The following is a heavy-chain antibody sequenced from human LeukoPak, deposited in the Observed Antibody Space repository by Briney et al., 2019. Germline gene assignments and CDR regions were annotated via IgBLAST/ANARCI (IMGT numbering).Heavy chain of an antibody. D-gene: IGHD6-13*01. J-gene: IGHJ4*02. CDR2: ISYDGSNK. CDR3: AREAGRRIAAAGPDFDY. Sequence: GGSLRLSCAASGFTFSSYAMHWVRQAPGKGLEWEAVISYDGSNKYYADSVKGRFTISRDNSKNTLYLQMNSLRAEDTAVYYCAREAGRRIAAAGPDFDYWGQGTLVTVSS. V-gene: IGHV3-30*01. CDR1: GFTFSSYA.